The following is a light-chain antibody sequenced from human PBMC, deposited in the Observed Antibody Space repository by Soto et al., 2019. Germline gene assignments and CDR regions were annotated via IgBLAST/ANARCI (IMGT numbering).Light chain of an antibody. Sequence: EIVLTQPPGTLSLSPGDRATLSCRASQSVSNNYLAWYQQKPGQAPRLLIYGASSRATDIPDRFSASGSGTDFTLTISRLEPEDFAVYFCQQYGISSLTFGGGTKVEIK. CDR3: QQYGISSLT. CDR2: GAS. V-gene: IGKV3-20*01. CDR1: QSVSNNY. J-gene: IGKJ4*01.